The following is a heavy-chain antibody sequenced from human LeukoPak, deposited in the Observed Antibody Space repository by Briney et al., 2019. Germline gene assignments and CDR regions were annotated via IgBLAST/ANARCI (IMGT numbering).Heavy chain of an antibody. CDR3: ARRAGAYSHPYDY. J-gene: IGHJ4*02. CDR2: IYSDNT. V-gene: IGHV3-53*01. CDR1: GFTVSSNS. Sequence: GGTLRLSCTVSGFTVSSNSMSWVRQAPGKGLEWVSFIYSDNTHYSDSVKGRFTISRDNSKNTLHLQMNSLRAEDTAVYYCARRAGAYSHPYDYWGQGTLVTVSS. D-gene: IGHD4/OR15-4a*01.